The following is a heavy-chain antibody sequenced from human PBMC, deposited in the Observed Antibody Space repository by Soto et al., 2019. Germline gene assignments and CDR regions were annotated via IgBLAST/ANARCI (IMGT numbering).Heavy chain of an antibody. V-gene: IGHV3-23*04. J-gene: IGHJ4*02. CDR2: FISSGGST. Sequence: VQLVESGGGVVQPGRSLRLSCAASGFTFSTYDMSWVRQAPGKGLEWVSGFISSGGSTYYADSVKGRFTISRDNSENTLYLQMNSLRVEDTAVYYCARGGLSHNDYWGQGTLVTVSS. D-gene: IGHD1-1*01. CDR1: GFTFSTYD. CDR3: ARGGLSHNDY.